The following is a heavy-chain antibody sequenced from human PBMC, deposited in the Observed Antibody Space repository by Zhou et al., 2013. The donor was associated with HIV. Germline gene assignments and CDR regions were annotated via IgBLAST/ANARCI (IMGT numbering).Heavy chain of an antibody. Sequence: QVQLVQSGTEVKKPGSSVKVSCKASGDIFSSYAISWVRQAPGQGLEWMGGIIPMFGTSNYAQKFQGRVTITTDESTSTAYMELSSLRSEDTAVYYCARTSITIFGVVPYYFDYWGQGTLVTVSS. CDR3: ARTSITIFGVVPYYFDY. CDR1: GDIFSSYA. D-gene: IGHD3-3*01. V-gene: IGHV1-69*05. J-gene: IGHJ4*02. CDR2: IIPMFGTS.